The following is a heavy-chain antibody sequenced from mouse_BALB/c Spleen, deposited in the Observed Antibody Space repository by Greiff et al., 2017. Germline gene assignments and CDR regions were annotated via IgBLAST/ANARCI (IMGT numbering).Heavy chain of an antibody. J-gene: IGHJ4*01. V-gene: IGHV5-17*02. D-gene: IGHD2-12*01. CDR2: ISSGSSTI. CDR1: GFTFSSFG. CDR3: ARSGLRPYGYAMDY. Sequence: EVKLMESGGGLVQPGGSRKLSCAASGFTFSSFGMHWVRQAPEKGLEWVAYISSGSSTIYYADTVKGRFTISRDNPKNTLFLQMTSLRSEDTAMYYCARSGLRPYGYAMDYWGQGTSVTVSS.